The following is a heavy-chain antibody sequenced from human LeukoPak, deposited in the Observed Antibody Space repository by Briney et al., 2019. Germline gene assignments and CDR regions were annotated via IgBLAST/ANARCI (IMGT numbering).Heavy chain of an antibody. CDR3: ARDRAFGEFPGY. J-gene: IGHJ1*01. D-gene: IGHD3-10*01. Sequence: GGSLRLSCAASGFTFRSYDMNWVRQAPGKGLEWVSSISSGSSYKYYADSVKGRFTISRDNAKNSLYLQMNSLRAEDTAVYYCARDRAFGEFPGYWGQGTLVTVSS. V-gene: IGHV3-21*01. CDR2: ISSGSSYK. CDR1: GFTFRSYD.